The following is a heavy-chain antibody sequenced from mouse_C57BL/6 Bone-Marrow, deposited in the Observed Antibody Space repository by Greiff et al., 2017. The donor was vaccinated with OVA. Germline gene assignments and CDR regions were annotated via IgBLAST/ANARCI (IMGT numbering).Heavy chain of an antibody. J-gene: IGHJ3*01. CDR1: GFTFSSYG. Sequence: EVQGVESGGDLVKPGGSLKLSCAASGFTFSSYGMSWVRQTPDKRLEWVATISSGGSYTYYPDSVKGRFTISRDNAKNTLYLQMSSLKSEDTAMYYCARRGGRFAYWGQGTLVTVSA. CDR2: ISSGGSYT. V-gene: IGHV5-6*01. CDR3: ARRGGRFAY.